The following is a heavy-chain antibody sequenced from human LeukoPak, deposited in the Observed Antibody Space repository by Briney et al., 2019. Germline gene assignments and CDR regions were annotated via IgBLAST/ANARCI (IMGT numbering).Heavy chain of an antibody. V-gene: IGHV4-39*07. J-gene: IGHJ4*02. CDR1: GGSISSSRYY. CDR3: AGDAAAGRDY. Sequence: PSETLSLTCTVSGGSISSSRYYYGWIRQPPGKGLEWIGEIYHSGSTNYNPSLKSRVTMSVGKSKNQFSLKLSSVTAADTAVYYCAGDAAAGRDYWGQGTLVTVSS. D-gene: IGHD6-13*01. CDR2: IYHSGST.